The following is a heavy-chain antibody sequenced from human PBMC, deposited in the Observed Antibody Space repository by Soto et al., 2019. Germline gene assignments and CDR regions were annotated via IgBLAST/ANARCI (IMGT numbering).Heavy chain of an antibody. CDR1: GFTFSDYA. J-gene: IGHJ4*02. D-gene: IGHD6-19*01. CDR3: AKGGRQWLVTSDFNY. V-gene: IGHV3-30*18. CDR2: VSHDGRNT. Sequence: VQLVESGGGVVQPGRSLRLSCAASGFTFSDYAMHWVRQAPGKGLEWVAVVSHDGRNTHYADSVKGRFTISRDSSKXXXSXEXXXLRAEDTAVXYCAKGGRQWLVTSDFNYWGQGALVTVSS.